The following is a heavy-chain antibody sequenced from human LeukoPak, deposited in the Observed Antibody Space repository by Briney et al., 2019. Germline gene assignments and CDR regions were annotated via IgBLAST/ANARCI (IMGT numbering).Heavy chain of an antibody. J-gene: IGHJ4*02. Sequence: SETLSLTCTVSGGSISSSSYYWGWIRQPPGKGLEWIGSIYYSGSTYYNPSLKSRVTISVDTSKNQFSLRLSSVTAADTAVYYCARQCKQWLSPLGEFDYWGQGTLVTVSS. CDR1: GGSISSSSYY. V-gene: IGHV4-39*01. D-gene: IGHD6-19*01. CDR2: IYYSGST. CDR3: ARQCKQWLSPLGEFDY.